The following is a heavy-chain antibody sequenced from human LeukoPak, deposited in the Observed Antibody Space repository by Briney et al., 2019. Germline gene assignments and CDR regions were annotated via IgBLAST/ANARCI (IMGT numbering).Heavy chain of an antibody. CDR2: IYYSGST. Sequence: SETLSLTCTVSGGSISSYYWSWIRQPPGKGLEWIGYIYYSGSTNYNPSLKSRVTISVDTSKNQFSLKLSSVTAADTAVYYCARDAQMIAARPGPYYFDYWGQGTLVTVSS. J-gene: IGHJ4*02. CDR1: GGSISSYY. D-gene: IGHD6-6*01. CDR3: ARDAQMIAARPGPYYFDY. V-gene: IGHV4-59*01.